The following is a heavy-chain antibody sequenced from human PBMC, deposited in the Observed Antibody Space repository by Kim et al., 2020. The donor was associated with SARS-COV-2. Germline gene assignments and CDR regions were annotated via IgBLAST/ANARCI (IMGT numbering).Heavy chain of an antibody. CDR3: LGGFSFDY. CDR2: IDCGNGNT. CDR1: GHFFTRDS. V-gene: IGHV1-3*01. Sequence: ASVKVSCKTSGHFFTRDSIHWVRQAPGQGLEWMGGIDCGNGNTIYSQKFQGRVTFTTDTSASTAYMELCFLRSEDSAVYFCLGGFSFDYWGQGTLVTVPS. D-gene: IGHD3-16*01. J-gene: IGHJ4*02.